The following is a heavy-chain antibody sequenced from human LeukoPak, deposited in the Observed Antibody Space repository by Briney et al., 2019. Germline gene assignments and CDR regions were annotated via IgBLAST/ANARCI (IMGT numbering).Heavy chain of an antibody. CDR3: ARGGYGGSYYGVFYFYYHMDV. D-gene: IGHD1-26*01. CDR1: GFTFSSFW. CDR2: IKQDGSEK. J-gene: IGHJ6*03. Sequence: GGSLRLSCAASGFTFSSFWMSWVRQAPGKGLEWVANIKQDGSEKYYVDSVKGRFTISRDNAKNSLYLQMNSLRAEDTAVYYCARGGYGGSYYGVFYFYYHMDVWGKGTTVSVSS. V-gene: IGHV3-7*01.